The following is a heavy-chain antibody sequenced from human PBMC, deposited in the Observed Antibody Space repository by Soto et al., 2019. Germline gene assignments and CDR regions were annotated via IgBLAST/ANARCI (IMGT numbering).Heavy chain of an antibody. Sequence: SQTLSLTCAISGDSVSSNSAAWNWLRQSPSRGLEWLGRTYYRSKWSNDYALSVKGRITINPDTSKNQFSLQLNSLTPEDTAVYYCARGYAFDIWGQGTMLTVSS. V-gene: IGHV6-1*01. CDR3: ARGYAFDI. CDR2: TYYRSKWSN. J-gene: IGHJ3*02. CDR1: GDSVSSNSAA.